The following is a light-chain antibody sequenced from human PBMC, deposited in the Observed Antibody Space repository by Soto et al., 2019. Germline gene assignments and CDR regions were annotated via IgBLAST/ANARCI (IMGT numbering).Light chain of an antibody. CDR1: QSVNNN. CDR3: QEYNTWPWT. V-gene: IGKV3-15*01. CDR2: GAS. J-gene: IGKJ1*01. Sequence: ETLMTQSPATLSVSPGERATLSCRASQSVNNNLAWYQQKLGQAPRVLIYGASTRATGIPARVTGSGSGTEFILTITSLQSEDSAVYYCQEYNTWPWTFGQGTKVEF.